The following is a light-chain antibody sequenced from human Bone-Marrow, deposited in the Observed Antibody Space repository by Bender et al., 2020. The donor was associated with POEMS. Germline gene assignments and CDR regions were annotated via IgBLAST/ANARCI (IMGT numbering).Light chain of an antibody. V-gene: IGLV2-11*01. Sequence: QSALTQPRSVSGSPGQSVTISCTGASNDVGGYNYVSWYQQHPGKAPKLLIYEVTKRPSGVSNRFSGSKSGNTASLTISGLQAEDEADYYCCSYAGTITPYVFGTGTKVSVL. J-gene: IGLJ1*01. CDR3: CSYAGTITPYV. CDR2: EVT. CDR1: SNDVGGYNY.